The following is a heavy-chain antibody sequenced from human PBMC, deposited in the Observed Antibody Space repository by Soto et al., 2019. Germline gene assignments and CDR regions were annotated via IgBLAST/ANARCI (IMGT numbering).Heavy chain of an antibody. CDR1: GFTFSSYW. V-gene: IGHV3-7*01. D-gene: IGHD1-1*01. J-gene: IGHJ3*01. CDR3: VRDRGYPDSFDV. CDR2: IKQDGSEK. Sequence: GGSLRLSCAASGFTFSSYWMSWVRQTPGKGLEWVANIKQDGSEKWYADSVKGRFTISRDNAKNTLYLQMHSLRAEDTALYFCVRDRGYPDSFDVWGRGTMVTVSS.